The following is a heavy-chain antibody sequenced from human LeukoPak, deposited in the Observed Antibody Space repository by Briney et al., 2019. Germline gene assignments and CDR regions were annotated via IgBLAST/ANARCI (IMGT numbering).Heavy chain of an antibody. D-gene: IGHD6-19*01. CDR1: GGSISSYY. J-gene: IGHJ4*02. V-gene: IGHV4-59*05. CDR3: ARSGGRSGWKLEYYFDY. CDR2: IYYSGST. Sequence: SETLSLTCTVSGGSISSYYWSWIRQPPGKGLEWIGSIYYSGSTYYNPSLKSRVTISVDTSKNQFSLKLSSVTAADTAVYYCARSGGRSGWKLEYYFDYWGQGTLVTVSS.